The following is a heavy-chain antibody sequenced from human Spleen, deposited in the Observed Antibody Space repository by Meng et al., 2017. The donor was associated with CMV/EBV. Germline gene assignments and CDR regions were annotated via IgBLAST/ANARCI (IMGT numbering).Heavy chain of an antibody. CDR1: GGSISSNNYH. J-gene: IGHJ6*02. Sequence: GSLRLSCTVSGGSISSNNYHWGWIRQPPGKGLEWIGSIYYSGSTYYNPSLKSRVTISVDTSKNQFSLKLSSVTAADTAVYYCARAAVRIAAAGSYYYYGMDVWGQGTTVTVSS. D-gene: IGHD6-13*01. CDR2: IYYSGST. CDR3: ARAAVRIAAAGSYYYYGMDV. V-gene: IGHV4-39*07.